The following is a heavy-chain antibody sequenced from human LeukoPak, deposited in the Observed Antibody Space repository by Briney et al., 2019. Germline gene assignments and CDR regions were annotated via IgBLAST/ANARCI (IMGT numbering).Heavy chain of an antibody. V-gene: IGHV3-30*04. J-gene: IGHJ5*02. CDR3: ARGDYGDNWFDP. D-gene: IGHD4-17*01. Sequence: GRSLRLSCAASGFTFSTYPMHWVRQAPGKRLEWVAAISYDADTKYYADSVKGRFTISRDNSKNTLHLQMNSLRPEDTAVYYCARGDYGDNWFDPWGQGTPVTVSS. CDR1: GFTFSTYP. CDR2: ISYDADTK.